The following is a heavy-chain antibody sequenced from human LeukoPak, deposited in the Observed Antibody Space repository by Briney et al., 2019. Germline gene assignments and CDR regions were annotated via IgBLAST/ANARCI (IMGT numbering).Heavy chain of an antibody. Sequence: GGSLRLSCAASGFTSGSYAMSWVRQAPGKGLEWVSGISGSGDSTYYADSVKGRFSISRDNSKNTLWLQMNSLKDEDTAVYYCAKDPRAGSGWGSFDYWGQGTLVTVSS. CDR1: GFTSGSYA. CDR3: AKDPRAGSGWGSFDY. V-gene: IGHV3-23*01. CDR2: ISGSGDST. D-gene: IGHD6-19*01. J-gene: IGHJ4*02.